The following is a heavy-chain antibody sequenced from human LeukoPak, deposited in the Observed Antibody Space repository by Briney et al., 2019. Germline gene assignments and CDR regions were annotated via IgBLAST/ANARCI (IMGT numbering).Heavy chain of an antibody. CDR3: ARGWRDFDY. D-gene: IGHD5-24*01. CDR1: GFTFSSYT. CDR2: IGTSSTTI. V-gene: IGHV3-48*01. Sequence: GGSLRLSCAASGFTFSSYTMNWVRQPPGKGLEWVSNIGTSSTTIYYADSVKGRFTISRDNSKNTLYLQMNSLRAEDTAVYYCARGWRDFDYWGQGTLVTVSS. J-gene: IGHJ4*02.